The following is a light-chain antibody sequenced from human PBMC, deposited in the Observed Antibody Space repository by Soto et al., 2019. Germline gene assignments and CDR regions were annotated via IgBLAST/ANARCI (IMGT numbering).Light chain of an antibody. CDR2: ELS. CDR3: SAYAGSNNLV. Sequence: QSALTQPPSASGSPGQSVTLSCTGTSSDVGGYNYVSWYQQHPGKAPKLMIYELSKRPSGVPDRFSGSKSGNTASLNVSGLQGEYEADYYCSAYAGSNNLVFGGGTKLTVL. CDR1: SSDVGGYNY. J-gene: IGLJ2*01. V-gene: IGLV2-8*01.